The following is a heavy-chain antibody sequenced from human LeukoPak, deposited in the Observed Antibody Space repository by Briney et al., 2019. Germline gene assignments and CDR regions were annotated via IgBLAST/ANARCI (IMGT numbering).Heavy chain of an antibody. CDR3: ASGAYCGGDCYSGAFDI. D-gene: IGHD2-21*02. CDR1: GYSFTNYW. J-gene: IGHJ3*02. V-gene: IGHV5-51*01. Sequence: GASLKISCKCSGYSFTNYWIGWVRQMPGKGLEWMGIIYPGDSDNRYSPSLQGQVTISADKSISTAYLQWRSLKASDTAMYYCASGAYCGGDCYSGAFDIWGQGTMVTVSS. CDR2: IYPGDSDN.